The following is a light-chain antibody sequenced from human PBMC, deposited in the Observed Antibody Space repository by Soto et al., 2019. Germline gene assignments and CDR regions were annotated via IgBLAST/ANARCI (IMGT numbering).Light chain of an antibody. J-gene: IGLJ3*02. CDR1: SGSVSTSYY. Sequence: QTVVTQEPSFSVSPGRTVTLTCGLSSGSVSTSYYPSWYQQTPGQAPRTLIYNTNTRSSGVPDRFSGSILGNKAALTITGAQADDESDYYCVLYMGSGXSVXXGGTKLTVL. CDR2: NTN. V-gene: IGLV8-61*01. CDR3: VLYMGSGXSV.